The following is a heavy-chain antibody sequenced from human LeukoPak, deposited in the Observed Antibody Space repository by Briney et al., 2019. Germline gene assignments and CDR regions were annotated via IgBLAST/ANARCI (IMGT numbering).Heavy chain of an antibody. Sequence: SVKVSCKASGGTFSSYAISWVRQAPGQGLEWMGRIIPILGIANYAQKFQGRVTITADKSTSTAYMELSSLKASDTAMYYCATDHVGNYYDSSDMTAYYYGMDVWGQGTTVTVSS. J-gene: IGHJ6*02. D-gene: IGHD3-22*01. V-gene: IGHV1-69*04. CDR1: GGTFSSYA. CDR3: ATDHVGNYYDSSDMTAYYYGMDV. CDR2: IIPILGIA.